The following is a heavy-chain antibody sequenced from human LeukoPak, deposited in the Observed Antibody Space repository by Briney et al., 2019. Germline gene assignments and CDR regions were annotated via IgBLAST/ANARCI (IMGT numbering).Heavy chain of an antibody. CDR2: ISYDGSDK. V-gene: IGHV3-30*18. Sequence: GRSLRLSCAASRFTFSSYGMHWVGQSPGKGLEWVAVISYDGSDKFYADSVKGRFTISRENSKNTLYLQMNSLRPEDTAVYYCAKAPDTSGYNHFDYWGQGTLVTVSS. CDR3: AKAPDTSGYNHFDY. D-gene: IGHD3-22*01. CDR1: RFTFSSYG. J-gene: IGHJ4*02.